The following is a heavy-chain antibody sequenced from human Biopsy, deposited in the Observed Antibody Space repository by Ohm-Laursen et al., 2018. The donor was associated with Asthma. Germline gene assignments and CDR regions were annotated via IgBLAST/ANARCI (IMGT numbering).Heavy chain of an antibody. J-gene: IGHJ4*02. CDR3: AKGGGDIVVVISATTLDY. CDR2: VSGSGGNT. V-gene: IGHV3-23*01. Sequence: GSLRLSCAAFGFTFSSYAMNWVRQAPGKGLEWVSTVSGSGGNTYYADSVKGRFTISRDNSKNTLYLQMSSLRAEDTAVYYCAKGGGDIVVVISATTLDYWGQGALVTVSS. D-gene: IGHD2-15*01. CDR1: GFTFSSYA.